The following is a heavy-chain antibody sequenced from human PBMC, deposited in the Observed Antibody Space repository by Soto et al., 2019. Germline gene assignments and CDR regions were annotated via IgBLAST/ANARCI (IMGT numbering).Heavy chain of an antibody. Sequence: PSPTVSRTGAICGDSVSSDITSWNWIRQSPSRGLEWLGRTYYRSKWFHDYAASVKSRITINPDTSKNQFSLELNSMTPEDTAVYYCARGNALDVWGQGTVVTVSS. CDR3: ARGNALDV. D-gene: IGHD3-10*01. J-gene: IGHJ3*01. CDR2: TYYRSKWFH. V-gene: IGHV6-1*01. CDR1: GDSVSSDITS.